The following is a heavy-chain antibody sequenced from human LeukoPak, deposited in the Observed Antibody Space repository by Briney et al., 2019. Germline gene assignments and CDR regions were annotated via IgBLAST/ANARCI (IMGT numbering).Heavy chain of an antibody. J-gene: IGHJ4*02. CDR2: MNPNSGNT. CDR3: TRGSSGRRDN. Sequence: ASVKVSCKASGYTFTSCDINWVRQATGQGLEWMGWMNPNSGNTGYGQSFQGRLTMTRDISIGTAYMELGNLTSEDTAIYYCTRGSSGRRDNWGQGTLVTVSA. V-gene: IGHV1-8*01. D-gene: IGHD6-19*01. CDR1: GYTFTSCD.